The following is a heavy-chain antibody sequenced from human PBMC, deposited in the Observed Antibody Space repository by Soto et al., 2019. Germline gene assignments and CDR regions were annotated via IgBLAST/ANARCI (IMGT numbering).Heavy chain of an antibody. D-gene: IGHD3-10*02. CDR1: GYTFTTYD. CDR3: SRGRPTPVGPRDVRRGAKWFDP. J-gene: IGHJ5*02. V-gene: IGHV1-8*01. CDR2: MSPDSGTT. Sequence: ASVKVSCKASGYTFTTYDINWVRQAAGHGLEWMGWMSPDSGTTGYAQKFQGRVTMTRDTSITTAYLELTSLKSEDTAVYYCSRGRPTPVGPRDVRRGAKWFDPWGEGTLVTVSS.